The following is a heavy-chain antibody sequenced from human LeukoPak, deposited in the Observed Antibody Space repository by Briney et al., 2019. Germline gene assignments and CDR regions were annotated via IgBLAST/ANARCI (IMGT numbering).Heavy chain of an antibody. CDR2: INPNSGGT. J-gene: IGHJ4*02. V-gene: IGHV1-2*06. CDR3: ARDTASPIVVGSEIDY. CDR1: GYTFTGYY. D-gene: IGHD2-21*01. Sequence: ALVKVSCKASGYTFTGYYMHWVRQAPGQGLEWMGRINPNSGGTNYAQKLQGRVTMTTDTSTSTAYMELRSLRSDDTAVYYCARDTASPIVVGSEIDYWGQGTLVTVSS.